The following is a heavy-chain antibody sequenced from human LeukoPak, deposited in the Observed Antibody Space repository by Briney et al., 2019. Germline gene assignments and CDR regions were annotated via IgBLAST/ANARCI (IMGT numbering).Heavy chain of an antibody. V-gene: IGHV3-74*03. J-gene: IGHJ4*02. Sequence: GGSLRLSCADSGFTFSSYWMKWVGQAPGKGVVGVSRINSNGSRTKYADYVKGRFTISTHTANNTLYLQMNSLSAEDTAVYYCAPSSSWYWGQGTLVTVSS. D-gene: IGHD6-13*01. CDR1: GFTFSSYW. CDR2: INSNGSRT. CDR3: APSSSWY.